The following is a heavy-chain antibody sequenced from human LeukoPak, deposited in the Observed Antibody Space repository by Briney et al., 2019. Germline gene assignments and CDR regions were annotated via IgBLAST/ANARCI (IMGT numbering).Heavy chain of an antibody. Sequence: GGSLRLSWAASGFTFDDYGMSWVRQAPGKGLEWVSGINWNGGSTGYADSVKGRFTISRDNAKNSLYLQMNSLRAEDTALYHCARGDILTGYNWFDPWGQGTLVTVSS. CDR2: INWNGGST. CDR3: ARGDILTGYNWFDP. J-gene: IGHJ5*02. V-gene: IGHV3-20*01. D-gene: IGHD3-9*01. CDR1: GFTFDDYG.